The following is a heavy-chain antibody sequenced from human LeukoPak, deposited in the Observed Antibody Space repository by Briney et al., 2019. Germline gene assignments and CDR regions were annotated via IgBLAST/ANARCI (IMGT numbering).Heavy chain of an antibody. D-gene: IGHD3-10*01. V-gene: IGHV4-59*12. Sequence: SETLSLTCTVSGGSISSYYWSWIRQPPGKGLEWIGYIYYSGSTNYNPSLKSRVTISVDTSKNQFSLKLSSVTAADTAVYYCARVSYGSGSYLDYWGQGTLVTVSS. CDR3: ARVSYGSGSYLDY. CDR1: GGSISSYY. J-gene: IGHJ4*02. CDR2: IYYSGST.